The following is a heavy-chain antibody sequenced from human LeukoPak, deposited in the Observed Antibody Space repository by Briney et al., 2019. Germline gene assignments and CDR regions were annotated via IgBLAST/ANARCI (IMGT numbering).Heavy chain of an antibody. Sequence: SETLSLTCTVSGYSISSGYYWGWIRQPPGKGLEWIGSIYHSGSTYYNPSLKSRVTISVDTSKNQFSLKLSSVTAADTAVYYCARARDYYGSGSYWHYYYYMDVWGKGTTVTVSS. CDR3: ARARDYYGSGSYWHYYYYMDV. CDR2: IYHSGST. J-gene: IGHJ6*03. CDR1: GYSISSGYY. D-gene: IGHD3-10*01. V-gene: IGHV4-38-2*02.